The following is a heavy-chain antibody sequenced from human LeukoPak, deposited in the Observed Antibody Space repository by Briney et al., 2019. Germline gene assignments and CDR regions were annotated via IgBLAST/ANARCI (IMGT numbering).Heavy chain of an antibody. J-gene: IGHJ6*02. Sequence: SETLSLTCTVSGGSIRGYYWSWIRQPPRKGLDWIGYMSYSGSTKYSPPLRSRVTISVDTPKNQFSLKLTSVTAADTAVYYCARDICGGDCYDYGMDVWGQGTTVTVSS. CDR1: GGSIRGYY. D-gene: IGHD2-21*01. V-gene: IGHV4-59*01. CDR3: ARDICGGDCYDYGMDV. CDR2: MSYSGST.